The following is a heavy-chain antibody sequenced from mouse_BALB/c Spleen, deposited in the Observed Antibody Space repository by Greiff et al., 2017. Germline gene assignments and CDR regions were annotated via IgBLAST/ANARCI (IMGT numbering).Heavy chain of an antibody. CDR2: INPYNGAT. D-gene: IGHD2-10*02. CDR1: GYSFTGYY. J-gene: IGHJ2*01. CDR3: ARPYGNLYYFDY. Sequence: EVQLQESGPELVKPGASVKISCKASGYSFTGYYMHWVKQSHVKSLEWIGRINPYNGATSYNQNFKDKASLTVDKSSSTAYMELHSLTSEDSAVYYCARPYGNLYYFDYWGQGTTLTVSS. V-gene: IGHV1-31*01.